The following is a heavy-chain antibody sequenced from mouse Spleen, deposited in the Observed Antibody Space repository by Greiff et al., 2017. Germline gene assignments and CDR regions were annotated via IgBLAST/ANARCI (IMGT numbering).Heavy chain of an antibody. J-gene: IGHJ2*01. CDR3: AKKHYYGSSYFDY. D-gene: IGHD1-1*01. CDR1: GYSITSGYY. Sequence: EVQLQESGPGLAKPSQSLSLTCSVTGYSITSGYYWNWIRQSPGKKLEWMGYISYDGTNNYNPSLKNRISITRDTSKNQVFLKLNSVTTEDTATYYCAKKHYYGSSYFDYWGQGTTLTVSS. CDR2: ISYDGTN. V-gene: IGHV3-6*01.